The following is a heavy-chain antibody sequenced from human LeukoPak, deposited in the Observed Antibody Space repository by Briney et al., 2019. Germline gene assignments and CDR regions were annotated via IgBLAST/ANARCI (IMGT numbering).Heavy chain of an antibody. J-gene: IGHJ5*02. CDR2: ISSSGSDI. CDR1: GFTFSSYR. CDR3: AIGVGLLCFGELLLNWFDP. V-gene: IGHV3-21*01. D-gene: IGHD3-10*01. Sequence: PGGSLRLSCAASGFTFSSYRMNWVRQGPGKGLEWVSSISSSGSDIYYADSVKGRFTISRDNAKNSLYLQMKSLRAEDTAVYYCAIGVGLLCFGELLLNWFDPWGQGTLVTVSS.